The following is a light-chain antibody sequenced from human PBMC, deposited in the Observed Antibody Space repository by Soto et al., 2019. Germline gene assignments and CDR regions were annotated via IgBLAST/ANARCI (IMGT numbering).Light chain of an antibody. CDR2: ADK. CDR3: QLWDSITDHVI. V-gene: IGLV3-21*02. J-gene: IGLJ2*01. CDR1: QIGTRG. Sequence: SYELTQPPSVSVAPGQTARITCGGNQIGTRGLHWYQQKPGQAPKLIVYADKVRPSGIPERFSGSSSGDTATLTISRVEAGDEADYYCQLWDSITDHVIFGGGTKVTVL.